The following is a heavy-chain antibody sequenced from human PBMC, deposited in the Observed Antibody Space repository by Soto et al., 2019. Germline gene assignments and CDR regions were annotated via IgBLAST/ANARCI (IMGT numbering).Heavy chain of an antibody. Sequence: PSETLSLTCTVSGGSIGSSAYYWGWIRQPPEKGREWTGNIIYLGTTYCNPSVRSRVPISADMSKNQFSLKLNSVTAADTSVYYCAGMLVAASRLSGRDSWGQGTRVTVSS. CDR1: GGSIGSSAYY. CDR3: AGMLVAASRLSGRDS. D-gene: IGHD2-15*01. V-gene: IGHV4-39*01. CDR2: IIYLGTT. J-gene: IGHJ4*02.